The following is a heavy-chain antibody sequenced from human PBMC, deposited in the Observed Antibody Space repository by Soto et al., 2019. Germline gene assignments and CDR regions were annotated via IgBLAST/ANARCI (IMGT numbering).Heavy chain of an antibody. CDR2: ISGSAGRT. Sequence: GGSLRLSCAASGFTFTSYAMIWVRQAPGKGLEWVSIISGSAGRTYYADSVKGRFSISRDNSKNTLYLHMNSLRAEDTAIYYCAKVTSARVFYFGLDVWGQGTTVTVSS. CDR1: GFTFTSYA. CDR3: AKVTSARVFYFGLDV. D-gene: IGHD2-2*01. J-gene: IGHJ6*02. V-gene: IGHV3-23*01.